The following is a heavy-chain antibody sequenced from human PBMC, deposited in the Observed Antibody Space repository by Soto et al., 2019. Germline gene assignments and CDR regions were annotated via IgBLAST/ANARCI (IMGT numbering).Heavy chain of an antibody. V-gene: IGHV1-69*06. Sequence: QVQLVQSGAEVKKPGSSVKVSCKASGGTFSSHGITWVRQAPGQGLEWMGGIIPMFGTPKYAQRFQGRVSITADKSTTTAYMELSSLRSEDTAVYYCAIGPVVVMGAATGGLIYWGQGALVTVSS. D-gene: IGHD2-21*01. CDR2: IIPMFGTP. CDR3: AIGPVVVMGAATGGLIY. J-gene: IGHJ4*02. CDR1: GGTFSSHG.